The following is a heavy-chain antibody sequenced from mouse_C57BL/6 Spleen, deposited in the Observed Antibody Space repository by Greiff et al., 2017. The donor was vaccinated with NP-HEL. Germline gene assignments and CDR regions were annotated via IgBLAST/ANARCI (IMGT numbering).Heavy chain of an antibody. Sequence: VQLQQPGAELVKPGASVKLSCKASGYTFTSYWMQWVNQRPGQGLEWIGEIDPSDSYTNYNQKFKGKATLTVDTSSSTAYMQLSSLTSEDSAVYYCARQLRLLDYWGQGTTLTVSS. D-gene: IGHD3-2*02. CDR1: GYTFTSYW. CDR2: IDPSDSYT. J-gene: IGHJ2*01. CDR3: ARQLRLLDY. V-gene: IGHV1-50*01.